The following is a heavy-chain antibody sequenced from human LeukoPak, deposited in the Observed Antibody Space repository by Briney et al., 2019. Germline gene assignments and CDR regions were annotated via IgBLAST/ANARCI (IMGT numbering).Heavy chain of an antibody. V-gene: IGHV3-15*01. CDR2: IKSKTDGGTT. CDR1: GFTFSNAW. D-gene: IGHD3-22*01. J-gene: IGHJ4*02. CDR3: TTDSYDSSGYWWESGSFDY. Sequence: PGGSLRLSCAASGFTFSNAWMSWVRQAPGKGLEWVGRIKSKTDGGTTDYAAPVKGRFTISRDDSKNTLYLQMNSLKTEDTAVYYCTTDSYDSSGYWWESGSFDYWGQGTLVTVSS.